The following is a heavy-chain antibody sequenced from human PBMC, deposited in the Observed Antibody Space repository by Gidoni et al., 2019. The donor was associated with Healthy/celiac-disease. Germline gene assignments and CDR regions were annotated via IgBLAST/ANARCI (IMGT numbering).Heavy chain of an antibody. CDR3: ARERYSSSWYHQKYGMDV. CDR2: IWYDGSNK. Sequence: QVQLVESGGGVVQPGRSLRLSCAASGFTFSSYGMHWVRQAPGKGLEWVAVIWYDGSNKYYADSVKGRFTISRDNSKNTLYLQMNSLRAEDTAVYYCARERYSSSWYHQKYGMDVWGQGTTVTVSS. J-gene: IGHJ6*02. V-gene: IGHV3-33*01. D-gene: IGHD6-13*01. CDR1: GFTFSSYG.